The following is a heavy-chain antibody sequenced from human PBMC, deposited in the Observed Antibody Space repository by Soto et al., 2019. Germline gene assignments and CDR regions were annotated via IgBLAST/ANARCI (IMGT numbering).Heavy chain of an antibody. V-gene: IGHV3-30*18. CDR3: AKLLPRAFDI. D-gene: IGHD2-15*01. Sequence: PGGSLRLSCAASGFTVSSYVMHWVRQAPGKGLEWVAKISYDGDYKYYSDSVKGRFTISRDNSKNTLYLQMNSLRAEDTAVYYCAKLLPRAFDIWGQGTMVTVSS. CDR1: GFTVSSYV. J-gene: IGHJ3*02. CDR2: ISYDGDYK.